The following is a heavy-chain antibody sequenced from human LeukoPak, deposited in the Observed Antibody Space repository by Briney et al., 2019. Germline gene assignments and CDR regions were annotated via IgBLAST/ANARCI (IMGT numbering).Heavy chain of an antibody. CDR3: AAGLYYYGMDM. J-gene: IGHJ6*02. CDR2: IGTSGNSE. CDR1: GFTFTTYP. V-gene: IGHV3-23*01. D-gene: IGHD6-13*01. Sequence: QTGGSLRLSCAASGFTFTTYPMTWVRRAPGRGLEWVSAIGTSGNSEYYAVSVRGRFTVSRDNFKNSLYLQMDRVRAEDTAVYYCAAGLYYYGMDMWGQGTTVTVSS.